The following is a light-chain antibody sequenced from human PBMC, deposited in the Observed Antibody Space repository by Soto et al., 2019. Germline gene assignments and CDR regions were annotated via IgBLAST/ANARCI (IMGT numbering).Light chain of an antibody. V-gene: IGKV3-15*01. CDR2: GAS. J-gene: IGKJ1*01. CDR1: QSVDIN. Sequence: EIVLTKSHGTLSVSPGDRVTLYCRASQSVDINLAWYKPRAGQAPRLLVYGASTKATDMPGRFSGRGSGTEFTLTINNLQSEDFAVYYCQQYRNWPRTVGQGTKVDIK. CDR3: QQYRNWPRT.